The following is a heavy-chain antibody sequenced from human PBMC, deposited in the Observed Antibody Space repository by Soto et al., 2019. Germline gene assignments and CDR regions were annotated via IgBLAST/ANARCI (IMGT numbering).Heavy chain of an antibody. CDR3: ARGRVIQSEFDY. Sequence: GGSLRLSXXASXXXFSXXXMNXXXQAPGKGLEWVSDFSSSSSTIYYADSVKGRFTISRDNAKNSLYLQMNSLRAEDTAVYYCARGRVIQSEFDYWGQGTLVTVSS. CDR1: XXXFSXXX. CDR2: FSSSSSTI. V-gene: IGHV3-48*01. J-gene: IGHJ4*02. D-gene: IGHD3-9*01.